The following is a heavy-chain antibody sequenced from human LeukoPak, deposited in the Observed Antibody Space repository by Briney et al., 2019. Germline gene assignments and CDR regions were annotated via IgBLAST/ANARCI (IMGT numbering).Heavy chain of an antibody. J-gene: IGHJ4*02. V-gene: IGHV4-59*08. D-gene: IGHD1-1*01. CDR1: GGSISSYY. CDR3: ARLAAQRGFDY. CDR2: IYYSGST. Sequence: SETLSLTCTVSGGSISSYYWSWIRQPPGKGLEWIGYIYYSGSTNYNPSLKSRVTISVDTSKNQFSLKLSSVTAADTAVYYCARLAAQRGFDYWGQGTLVTVSS.